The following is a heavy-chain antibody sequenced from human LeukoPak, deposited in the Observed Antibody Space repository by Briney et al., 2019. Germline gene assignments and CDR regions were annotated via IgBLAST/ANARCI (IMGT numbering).Heavy chain of an antibody. Sequence: SETLSLTCAVSGASVRTYYWSWIRQSTGKGLEWIGRIYSSGVTNYNPSFKSRVTMTIDSSKNHFSLNLTSLTAADTAVYYCARGPPGDWGQGTLVTVSS. V-gene: IGHV4-4*07. CDR1: GASVRTYY. J-gene: IGHJ4*02. CDR3: ARGPPGD. CDR2: IYSSGVT. D-gene: IGHD3-10*01.